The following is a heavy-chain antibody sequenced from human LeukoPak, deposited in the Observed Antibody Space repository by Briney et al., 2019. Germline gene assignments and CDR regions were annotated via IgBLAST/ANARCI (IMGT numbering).Heavy chain of an antibody. CDR1: GGSISSGGYY. CDR3: ARSATSIAAAPYYYYYYMDV. V-gene: IGHV4-31*03. D-gene: IGHD6-13*01. Sequence: PSETLSLTCTVSGGSISSGGYYWSWIRQRPGKGLEWIGYIYYSGSTYYNPSLKSRVTISVDTSKNQFSLMPSSVTAADTAVYYCARSATSIAAAPYYYYYYMDVWGKGTTVTVSS. CDR2: IYYSGST. J-gene: IGHJ6*03.